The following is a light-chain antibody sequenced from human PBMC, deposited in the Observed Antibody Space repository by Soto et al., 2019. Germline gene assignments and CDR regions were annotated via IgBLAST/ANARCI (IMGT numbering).Light chain of an antibody. CDR1: QSISSW. Sequence: DIQMTQSPSTLSASVGDRVTITCRASQSISSWLAWYQQKPGKAPKLLIYDSSSLESGVPSRFSGSGSETEFTLPISILQPDHFGPYYCQQYNSFSLYTFGQGTKLEIK. J-gene: IGKJ2*01. CDR3: QQYNSFSLYT. V-gene: IGKV1-5*01. CDR2: DSS.